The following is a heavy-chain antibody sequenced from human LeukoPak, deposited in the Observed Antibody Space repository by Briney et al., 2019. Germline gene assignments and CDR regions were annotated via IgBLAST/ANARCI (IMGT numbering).Heavy chain of an antibody. CDR2: LNGGRT. J-gene: IGHJ4*02. CDR1: GFTFSNYA. CDR3: VKEVTGYGYFDY. Sequence: SGGSLRLSCVASGFTFSNYAMSWVRQAPGKGLEWIAALNGGRTFFQDSVRGRFTIPRDNSKNTLYLQLNSLRGDDTAVYYCVKEVTGYGYFDYWGRGTLVTVSS. V-gene: IGHV3-23*01. D-gene: IGHD2-2*03.